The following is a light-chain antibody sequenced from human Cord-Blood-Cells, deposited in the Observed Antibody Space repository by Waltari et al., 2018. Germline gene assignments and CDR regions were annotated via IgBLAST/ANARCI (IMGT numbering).Light chain of an antibody. CDR2: EGS. Sequence: QSALTQPASVSGSPGQSITISCTGTSSDVGSHNPVSWYQQHPGKAPKLMIYEGSKRPSGVSNRFSGSKSGNTASLTISGLQAEDEADYYCCSYAGSSTLVFGGGTKLTVL. J-gene: IGLJ2*01. CDR3: CSYAGSSTLV. CDR1: SSDVGSHNP. V-gene: IGLV2-23*01.